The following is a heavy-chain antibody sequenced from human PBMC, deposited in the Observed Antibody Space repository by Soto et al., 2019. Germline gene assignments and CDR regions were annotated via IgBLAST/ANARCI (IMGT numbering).Heavy chain of an antibody. CDR2: IYFSGST. Sequence: QLQLQESGSGLVKPSQTLSLTCAVSGDSLSSGGYSWSWIRQSPRKGLEWIGYIYFSGSTHYNPSLQSRVTMSLDGSKNQYSLRLNAVTAADTGVYYCASNRVGSSWFVDYWGQGIQVTVSS. V-gene: IGHV4-30-2*06. J-gene: IGHJ4*02. CDR1: GDSLSSGGYS. CDR3: ASNRVGSSWFVDY. D-gene: IGHD6-19*01.